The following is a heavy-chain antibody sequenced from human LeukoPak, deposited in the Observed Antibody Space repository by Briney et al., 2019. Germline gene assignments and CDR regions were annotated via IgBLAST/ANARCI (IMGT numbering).Heavy chain of an antibody. CDR2: IYYSGST. V-gene: IGHV4-31*03. Sequence: SETLSLTCTVSGGSISSGGYYWSWIRQHPGTGLEWLGYIYYSGSTYYNPSLKSRVTISVDTSKNQFSLQLSSVTAADTAVYYCAALGLLSRVPDYWGQGTLVTVSS. CDR3: AALGLLSRVPDY. CDR1: GGSISSGGYY. D-gene: IGHD2-8*01. J-gene: IGHJ4*02.